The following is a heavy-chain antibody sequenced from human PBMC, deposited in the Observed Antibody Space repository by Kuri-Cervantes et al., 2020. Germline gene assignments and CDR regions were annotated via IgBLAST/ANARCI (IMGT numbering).Heavy chain of an antibody. J-gene: IGHJ6*02. CDR3: ARGYDSSGYYYKSPWSSYYGMDV. CDR1: GGSISSYY. Sequence: SETLSLTCTVSGGSISSYYWSWIRQPAGKGLEWIGEINHSGSTNYNPSLKSRVTISVDTSKNQFSLKLSSVTAADTAVYYCARGYDSSGYYYKSPWSSYYGMDVWGQGTTVTVSS. CDR2: INHSGST. D-gene: IGHD3-22*01. V-gene: IGHV4-34*01.